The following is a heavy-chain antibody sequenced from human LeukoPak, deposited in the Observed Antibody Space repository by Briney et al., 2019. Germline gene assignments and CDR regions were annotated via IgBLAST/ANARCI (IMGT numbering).Heavy chain of an antibody. CDR1: GYTFTGYY. CDR3: VPRGDGGFDY. CDR2: MNPNSGDT. J-gene: IGHJ4*02. V-gene: IGHV1-2*06. D-gene: IGHD3-16*01. Sequence: ASVKVSCKASGYTFTGYYMHWVRQAPGQGLEWLGRMNPNSGDTNYPQNFQGRVTMTRDTSISTAYMELSSLRSDDTAVYYCVPRGDGGFDYWGQGTLVIVSS.